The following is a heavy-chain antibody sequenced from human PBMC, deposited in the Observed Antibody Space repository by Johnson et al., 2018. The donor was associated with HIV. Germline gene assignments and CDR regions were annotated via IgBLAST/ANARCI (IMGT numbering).Heavy chain of an antibody. J-gene: IGHJ3*02. CDR3: ASREVGAKSEHAFDI. V-gene: IGHV3-20*04. CDR2: INWNGGSR. Sequence: VLLVESGGGVVRPGGSLRLSCAASGFTFDDYGMSWVRQAPGKGLEWVSGINWNGGSRGYADSVKGRFTISRDNAKNSLYLQMNSLRDEDTAVYYCASREVGAKSEHAFDIWGQGTMVTVSS. D-gene: IGHD1-26*01. CDR1: GFTFDDYG.